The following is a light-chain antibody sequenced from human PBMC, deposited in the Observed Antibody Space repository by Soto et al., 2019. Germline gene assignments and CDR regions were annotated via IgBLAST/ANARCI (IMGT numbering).Light chain of an antibody. CDR1: QGVSSY. Sequence: EIVLTQSPATLSLSPGERATLSCRASQGVSSYLAWYQQKPGQAPRLLIYDASSRATGIPARFSGSGSGTDFTLTISSLEPEDFAVYYCQQRSDWPSTFGGGTTVQIK. CDR2: DAS. J-gene: IGKJ4*01. CDR3: QQRSDWPST. V-gene: IGKV3-11*01.